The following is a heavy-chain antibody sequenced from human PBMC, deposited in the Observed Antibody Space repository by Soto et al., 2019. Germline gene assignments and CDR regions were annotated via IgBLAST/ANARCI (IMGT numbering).Heavy chain of an antibody. Sequence: PGESLKISCKGSGYSFTSYWIGWVRQMPGKGLEWMGIICPGDSDTTYSPSFQGQVTISADKSIKTAYLQWSSVKASDTAMYYCLGSYFYGSRSYYQVRAFDIWGQGTTVTVSS. CDR3: LGSYFYGSRSYYQVRAFDI. D-gene: IGHD3-10*01. CDR1: GYSFTSYW. CDR2: ICPGDSDT. J-gene: IGHJ3*02. V-gene: IGHV5-51*01.